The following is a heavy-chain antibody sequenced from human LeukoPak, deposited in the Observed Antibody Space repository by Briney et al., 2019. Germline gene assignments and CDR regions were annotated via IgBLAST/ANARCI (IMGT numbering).Heavy chain of an antibody. CDR1: GGSFSGYY. D-gene: IGHD2-2*01. CDR3: ARVVPAAMCFGY. V-gene: IGHV4-34*01. Sequence: PSETLSLTCAVYGGSFSGYYWSWIRQPPGKGLEWIGEINHSGSTNYNPSLKSRVTISVDTSKNQFSLKQSSVTAADTAVYYCARVVPAAMCFGYWGQGTLVTVSS. CDR2: INHSGST. J-gene: IGHJ4*02.